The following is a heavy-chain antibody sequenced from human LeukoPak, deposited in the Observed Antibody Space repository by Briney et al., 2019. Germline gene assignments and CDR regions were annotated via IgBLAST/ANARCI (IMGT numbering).Heavy chain of an antibody. CDR1: GGSISSHY. Sequence: SETLSLTCTVSGGSISSHYWSWIRQPPGKGLEWIEYIYYSGSTNYNPSLKSRVTISVDTSKNQFSLKLSSVTAADTAVYYCARMSPRWLQLNYFDYWGQGTLVTVSS. D-gene: IGHD5-24*01. V-gene: IGHV4-59*11. CDR3: ARMSPRWLQLNYFDY. CDR2: IYYSGST. J-gene: IGHJ4*02.